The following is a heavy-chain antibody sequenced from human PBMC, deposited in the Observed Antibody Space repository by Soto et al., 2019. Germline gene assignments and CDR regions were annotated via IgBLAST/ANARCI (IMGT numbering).Heavy chain of an antibody. CDR2: IYQSGVT. D-gene: IGHD6-19*01. Sequence: SETLSLTCNMSGDSYSISTYSWSWIRQPPGKALQWIGFIYQSGVTSYNPSLASRVSISLDRSNNQCSLKLKSVTAADTAVYFCAGMPYTSGLRFDPWGPGTLVTVSS. J-gene: IGHJ5*02. CDR3: AGMPYTSGLRFDP. CDR1: GDSYSISTYS. V-gene: IGHV4-30-2*01.